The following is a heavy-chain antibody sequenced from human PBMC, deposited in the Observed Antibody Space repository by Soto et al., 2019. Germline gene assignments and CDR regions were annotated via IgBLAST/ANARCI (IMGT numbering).Heavy chain of an antibody. D-gene: IGHD2-2*01. V-gene: IGHV5-10-1*01. CDR1: GYSFTSYW. CDR3: ATSWVRYCSSTSCYPGYGMDV. CDR2: IDPSDSYT. J-gene: IGHJ6*04. Sequence: PGESLKISCKGSGYSFTSYWISWVRQVPGKGLEWMGRIDPSDSYTNYSPSFQGHVTISADKSISTAYLQWSSLKASDTAMYYCATSWVRYCSSTSCYPGYGMDVWGKGITVTVSS.